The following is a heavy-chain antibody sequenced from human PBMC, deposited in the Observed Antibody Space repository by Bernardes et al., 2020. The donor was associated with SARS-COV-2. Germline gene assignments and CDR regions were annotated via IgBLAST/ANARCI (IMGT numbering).Heavy chain of an antibody. D-gene: IGHD2-15*01. CDR1: GFTFSPCS. CDR3: VKCTGSCVRGAADY. Sequence: GGSLRLSCAASGFTFSPCSMKWVRQAPGKGLEWVSSISGDSNYKHYADSVEGRFTISRDNAKNSLYLQMNSLRAEDTAVYYCVKCTGSCVRGAADYWGQGTLVTVSS. CDR2: ISGDSNYK. V-gene: IGHV3-21*01. J-gene: IGHJ4*02.